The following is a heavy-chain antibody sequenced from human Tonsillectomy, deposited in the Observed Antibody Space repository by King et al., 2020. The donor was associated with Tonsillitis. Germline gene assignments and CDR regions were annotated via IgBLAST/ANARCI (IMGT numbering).Heavy chain of an antibody. CDR2: INPSGGST. D-gene: IGHD5-18*01. Sequence: VQLVESGAEVKKPGASVKVSCKASGYTFTSYYMHWVRQAPGQGLEWMGIINPSGGSTSYAQKFQGRVTMTRDTSTSTVYMELSSLRSQDTAVYYCASGTATYYFDYWGQGTLVTVSS. V-gene: IGHV1-46*03. J-gene: IGHJ4*02. CDR3: ASGTATYYFDY. CDR1: GYTFTSYY.